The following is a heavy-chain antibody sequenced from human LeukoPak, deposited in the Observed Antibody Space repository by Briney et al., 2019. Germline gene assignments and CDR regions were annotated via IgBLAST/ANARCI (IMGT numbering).Heavy chain of an antibody. Sequence: PGRSLRLSCAASGFTFSSYGMHWVRQAPGKGLEWVAVIWYDGSNKYYADSVKGRFTISRDNSKNTLYLQMNSLRAEDTAVYYCARDSSGSYYSSAFDIWGQGTMVTVSS. V-gene: IGHV3-33*01. CDR3: ARDSSGSYYSSAFDI. J-gene: IGHJ3*02. CDR2: IWYDGSNK. D-gene: IGHD3-10*01. CDR1: GFTFSSYG.